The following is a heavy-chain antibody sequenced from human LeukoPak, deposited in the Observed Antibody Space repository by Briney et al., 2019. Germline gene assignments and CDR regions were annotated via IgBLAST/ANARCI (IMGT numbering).Heavy chain of an antibody. CDR1: GFTFSSYG. Sequence: GGSLRLSCAASGFTFSSYGMQWVRQAPGKGLEWVAVISYDGSNKYYADPVKGRFTISRDNSKDTLYLQMNSLRAEDTAVYYCAKTPYSSFGGYFDYWGQGTLVTVSS. CDR3: AKTPYSSFGGYFDY. CDR2: ISYDGSNK. D-gene: IGHD4-11*01. V-gene: IGHV3-30*18. J-gene: IGHJ4*02.